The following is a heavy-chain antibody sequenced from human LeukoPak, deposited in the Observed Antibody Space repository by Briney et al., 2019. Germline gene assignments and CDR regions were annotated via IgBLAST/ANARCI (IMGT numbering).Heavy chain of an antibody. CDR3: ARDPYGDHTFDY. CDR1: GGTFSSYA. V-gene: IGHV1-69*05. J-gene: IGHJ4*02. D-gene: IGHD4-17*01. Sequence: GSSVKVSCKASGGTFSSYAISWVRQAPGQGLEWMGRIIPIFGTANYAQKFQGRVTITTDESTSTAYMELSSLRSEDTAVHYCARDPYGDHTFDYWGQGTLVTVSS. CDR2: IIPIFGTA.